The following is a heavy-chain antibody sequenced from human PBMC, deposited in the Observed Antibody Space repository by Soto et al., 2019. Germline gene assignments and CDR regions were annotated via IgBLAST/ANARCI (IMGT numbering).Heavy chain of an antibody. CDR1: GGSFSGYY. V-gene: IGHV4-34*01. CDR3: AGDSHSPWNTVRGWFDP. Sequence: QVQLQQWGAGLLKPSETLSLTCAVYGGSFSGYYWSWIRQPPGKGLEWIGEINHSGSTNYNPSLKSRVTIAVDTYKNQFSLKLSYVTAADTAVYYCAGDSHSPWNTVRGWFDPWGQGTLVSVSS. J-gene: IGHJ5*02. D-gene: IGHD1-1*01. CDR2: INHSGST.